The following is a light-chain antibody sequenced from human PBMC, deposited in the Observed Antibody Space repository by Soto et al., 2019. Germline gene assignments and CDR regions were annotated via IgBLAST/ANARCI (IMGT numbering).Light chain of an antibody. CDR2: GAS. CDR1: PSLSSSS. V-gene: IGKV3-20*01. J-gene: IGKJ1*01. CDR3: QQYDSSPRT. Sequence: IVLTRSPGPLSMSPGERATLSCSAGPSLSSSSLAWYQQKPGKAPRLLISGASSRAADIPDRFSGSGSGTDFTLTINRLEPEDFAVYYCQQYDSSPRTFGQGTKVDI.